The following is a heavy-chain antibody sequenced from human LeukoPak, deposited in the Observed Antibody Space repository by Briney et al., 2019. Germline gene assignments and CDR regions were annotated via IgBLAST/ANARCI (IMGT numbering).Heavy chain of an antibody. Sequence: GGSLRLSCAASGFTFSSYRMNWVRQAPGKGLEWVSSISSSSSYIYYADSVKGRFTISRDNAKNSLYLQMNSLRAEDTAVYYCARGIAAATIDYWGQGTLVTVSS. V-gene: IGHV3-21*01. D-gene: IGHD6-13*01. J-gene: IGHJ4*02. CDR2: ISSSSSYI. CDR1: GFTFSSYR. CDR3: ARGIAAATIDY.